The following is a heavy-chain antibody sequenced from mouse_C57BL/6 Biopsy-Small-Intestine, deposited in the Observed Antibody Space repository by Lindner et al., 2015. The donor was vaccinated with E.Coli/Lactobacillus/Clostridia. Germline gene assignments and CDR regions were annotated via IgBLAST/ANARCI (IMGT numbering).Heavy chain of an antibody. Sequence: VQLQESGAELVRPGASVTLSCKASGYTFTDYEIHWVKQTPVHGLEWIGAIDPETGGAAYNQKFRGKAILTADKSSSTAYMELRSLTSEDSAVYYRTRNYYGTYFDYWGQGTTLTVSS. V-gene: IGHV1-15*01. CDR3: TRNYYGTYFDY. J-gene: IGHJ2*01. CDR1: GYTFTDYE. CDR2: IDPETGGA. D-gene: IGHD1-1*01.